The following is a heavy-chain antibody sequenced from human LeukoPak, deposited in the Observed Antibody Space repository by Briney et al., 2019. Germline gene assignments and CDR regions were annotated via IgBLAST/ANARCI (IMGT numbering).Heavy chain of an antibody. CDR1: GFTVSSNY. J-gene: IGHJ4*02. V-gene: IGHV3-53*01. CDR2: IYSGGST. D-gene: IGHD4-17*01. Sequence: PGGSLRLSCAASGFTVSSNYMSWVRQAPGKGLEWVSVIYSGGSTYYADSVKGRFTISGDNSRNTLYLQMNSLRAEDTAVYYCARDDGYGELDYWGQGTLVTVSS. CDR3: ARDDGYGELDY.